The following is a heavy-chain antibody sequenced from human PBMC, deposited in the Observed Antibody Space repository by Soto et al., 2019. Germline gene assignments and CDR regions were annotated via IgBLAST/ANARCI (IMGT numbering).Heavy chain of an antibody. CDR1: GFTFSNAW. J-gene: IGHJ4*01. CDR3: TTDSYITSIIVRFDY. Sequence: EVHLVESGGGLVKPGGSLRLSCAASGFTFSNAWFNWVRQAPGKGLEWVGRVKSKNDGGKTEFAATVKGRFAISRDDSKKMVYLEMNSLQTEDTAIYYCTTDSYITSIIVRFDYWGHGTLVTVSS. V-gene: IGHV3-15*07. CDR2: VKSKNDGGKT. D-gene: IGHD3-22*01.